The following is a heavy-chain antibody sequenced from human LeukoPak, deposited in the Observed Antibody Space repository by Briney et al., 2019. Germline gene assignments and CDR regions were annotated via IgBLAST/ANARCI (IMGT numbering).Heavy chain of an antibody. CDR3: AREVATIQTNYYYYYMDV. Sequence: GGSLRLSCAASGFTFSSYGMHWVRQAPGKGLEWVAFIRYDGSNKYYADSVKGRFTISRDNSKNTLYLQMNSLRAEDTAVYYCAREVATIQTNYYYYYMDVWGKGTTVIVSS. J-gene: IGHJ6*03. CDR1: GFTFSSYG. CDR2: IRYDGSNK. D-gene: IGHD5-12*01. V-gene: IGHV3-30*02.